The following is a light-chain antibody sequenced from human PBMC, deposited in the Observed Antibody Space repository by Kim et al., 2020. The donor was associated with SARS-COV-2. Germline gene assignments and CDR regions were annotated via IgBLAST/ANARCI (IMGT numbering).Light chain of an antibody. CDR2: GTS. V-gene: IGKV3-15*01. J-gene: IGKJ1*01. CDR3: QQYDNWPGT. CDR1: QSVSSN. Sequence: VSPGERVTLSGRASQSVSSNLAWYQQKPGQAPRLLVYGTSTRAPGVPDRFSGSGSGTEFTLTINSLQSDDFAVYHCQQYDNWPGTFGQGTKVDIK.